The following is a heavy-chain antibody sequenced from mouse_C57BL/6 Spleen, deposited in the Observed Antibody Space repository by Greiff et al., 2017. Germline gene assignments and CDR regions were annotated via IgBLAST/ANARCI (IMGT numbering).Heavy chain of an antibody. CDR1: GYTFTSYW. Sequence: QVQMQQPGAELVMPGASVKLSCKASGYTFTSYWMHWVKQRPGQGLEWIGEIDPSDSYTNYNQKFKGKSTLTVDKSSSTAYMQLSSLTSEDSAVYYCARGLRQGYAMDYWGQGTSVTVSS. CDR3: ARGLRQGYAMDY. CDR2: IDPSDSYT. J-gene: IGHJ4*01. D-gene: IGHD2-12*01. V-gene: IGHV1-69*01.